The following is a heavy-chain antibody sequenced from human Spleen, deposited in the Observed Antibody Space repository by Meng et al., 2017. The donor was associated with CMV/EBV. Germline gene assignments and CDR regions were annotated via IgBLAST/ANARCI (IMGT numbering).Heavy chain of an antibody. Sequence: SPTCAVYGGPFSGYYWSWIRQPPGKGLEWIGEINHTGSTKYNSSLKSRVSITIDMYKKEISLKLRSVTVADTAVYYCVRDADGLNFGGQGTLVTVSS. CDR3: VRDADGLNF. J-gene: IGHJ4*02. CDR1: GGPFSGYY. V-gene: IGHV4-34*01. CDR2: INHTGST. D-gene: IGHD5-24*01.